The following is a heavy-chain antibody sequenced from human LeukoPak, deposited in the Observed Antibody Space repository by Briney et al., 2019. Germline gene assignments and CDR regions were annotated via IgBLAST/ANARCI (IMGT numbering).Heavy chain of an antibody. J-gene: IGHJ3*02. V-gene: IGHV4-61*02. D-gene: IGHD7-27*01. Sequence: SETLSLTCTVSGGSISSGSYYWSWIRQPAGKGLEWIGRIYTSGSTNYNPSLKSRVTISVDTSKNQFSLKLSSVTAADTAVYYCARDPGSLLSAFDIWGQGTMVTVSS. CDR1: GGSISSGSYY. CDR3: ARDPGSLLSAFDI. CDR2: IYTSGST.